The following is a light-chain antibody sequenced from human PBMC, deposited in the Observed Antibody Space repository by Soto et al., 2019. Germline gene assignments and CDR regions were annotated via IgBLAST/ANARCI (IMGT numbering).Light chain of an antibody. Sequence: QSVLTQPASVSGSPGQSITISCTGTSSDVGGYNYVSWYQQHPGKAPKLMIYDVSNRPSGVSNRFSGSKSGNTASLPISGLQAEDEDDYYCSAYTSSSTPGVVFGGGTKVTVL. V-gene: IGLV2-14*01. CDR1: SSDVGGYNY. CDR2: DVS. CDR3: SAYTSSSTPGVV. J-gene: IGLJ2*01.